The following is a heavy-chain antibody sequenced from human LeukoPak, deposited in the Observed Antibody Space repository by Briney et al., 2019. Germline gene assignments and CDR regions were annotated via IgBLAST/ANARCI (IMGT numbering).Heavy chain of an antibody. Sequence: PSETLSLTCAVSGGSISSGGYSWSWIRQPPGKGLEWIGYIYHSGSTYYNPSLKSRVTISVDRSKNQFSLKLSSVTAADTAVYYCARGVNTDPAFDYWGQGTLVTVSS. V-gene: IGHV4-30-2*01. CDR1: GGSISSGGYS. CDR3: ARGVNTDPAFDY. CDR2: IYHSGST. J-gene: IGHJ4*02. D-gene: IGHD4-17*01.